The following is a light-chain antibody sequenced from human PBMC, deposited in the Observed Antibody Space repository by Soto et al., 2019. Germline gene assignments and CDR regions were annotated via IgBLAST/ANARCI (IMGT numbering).Light chain of an antibody. J-gene: IGKJ4*01. CDR3: QQRSNWPPLT. Sequence: IVLTQSAATLSCSRGERATLSFRASQSVSSYLAWYQQKPGQAPRLLIYDASNRATGIPARFSGSGSGTDFTLTISSLEPDDFAVYYCQQRSNWPPLTFGGGTKVDIK. CDR2: DAS. CDR1: QSVSSY. V-gene: IGKV3-11*01.